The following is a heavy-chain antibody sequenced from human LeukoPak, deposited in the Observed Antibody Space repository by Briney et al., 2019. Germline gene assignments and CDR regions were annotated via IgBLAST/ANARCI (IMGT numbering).Heavy chain of an antibody. J-gene: IGHJ4*02. CDR1: GFTFSRYW. CDR3: ATGKQCGY. V-gene: IGHV3-7*03. CDR2: IKQDGSEK. Sequence: AGGSLRLSCAASGFTFSRYWMSWVRQAPGKGLEWVANIKQDGSEKYYVDSVKGRFTISRDNAKNSLYLQMNSLRAEDTAVYYCATGKQCGYWGQGTLVTVSS. D-gene: IGHD4-11*01.